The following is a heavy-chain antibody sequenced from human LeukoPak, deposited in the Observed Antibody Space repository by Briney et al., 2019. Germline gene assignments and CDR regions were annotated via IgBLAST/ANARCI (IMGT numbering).Heavy chain of an antibody. CDR1: GGSFSGYY. CDR2: INHSGST. Sequence: PSETLSLTCAVYGGSFSGYYWSWIRQPPGKGLEWIGEINHSGSTNYNPSLKSRVTISVDTSKNQFSLKLSSVTAADTAVYYCARGWRWLHPFDYWGQGTLVTVSS. V-gene: IGHV4-34*01. J-gene: IGHJ4*02. D-gene: IGHD5-24*01. CDR3: ARGWRWLHPFDY.